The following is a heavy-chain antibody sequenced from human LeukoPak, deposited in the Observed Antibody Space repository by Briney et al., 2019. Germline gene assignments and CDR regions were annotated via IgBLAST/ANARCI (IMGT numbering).Heavy chain of an antibody. V-gene: IGHV3-33*01. CDR2: IWYDGSNK. D-gene: IGHD5-24*01. Sequence: GRSLRLSCAASGFTFGSYGMHWVRRAPGKGLEWVAVIWYDGSNKYYADSVKGRFTISRDNSKNTLYLQMNSLRAEDTAVYYCARVQGEMAISPADYWGQGTLVTVSS. CDR3: ARVQGEMAISPADY. J-gene: IGHJ4*02. CDR1: GFTFGSYG.